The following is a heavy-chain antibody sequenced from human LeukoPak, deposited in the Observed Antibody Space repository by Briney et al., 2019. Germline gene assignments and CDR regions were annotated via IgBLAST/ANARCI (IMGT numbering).Heavy chain of an antibody. J-gene: IGHJ6*03. Sequence: SVKVSCKASGGTFSSYAISWVRQAPGQGLEWMGRIIPILGIANYAQKFQGGVTITADESTSTAYMEVSSLRSEDTAVYYCATSIRFLEWLPPSGYMDVWGKGTTVTVSS. CDR2: IIPILGIA. V-gene: IGHV1-69*04. CDR1: GGTFSSYA. CDR3: ATSIRFLEWLPPSGYMDV. D-gene: IGHD3-3*01.